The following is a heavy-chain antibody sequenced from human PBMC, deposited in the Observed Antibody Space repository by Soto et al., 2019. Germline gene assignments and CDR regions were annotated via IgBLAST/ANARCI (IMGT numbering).Heavy chain of an antibody. Sequence: QVQLVESGGGVVQPGRSLRLSCAASGFTFNTYGFHWVRPAPGKGLEWVAVIWHDGSNQYYADSVKGRFTHSRDNSKNTVYLHMNSLRSEDTAIYYFARDICSGSYCVDSWGQGNPVTVSS. CDR1: GFTFNTYG. V-gene: IGHV3-33*01. D-gene: IGHD3-10*01. CDR3: ARDICSGSYCVDS. J-gene: IGHJ4*02. CDR2: IWHDGSNQ.